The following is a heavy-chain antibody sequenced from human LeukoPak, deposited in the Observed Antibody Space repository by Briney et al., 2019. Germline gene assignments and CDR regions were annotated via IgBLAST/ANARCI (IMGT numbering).Heavy chain of an antibody. CDR2: IRYDGSNK. V-gene: IGHV3-30*02. J-gene: IGHJ4*02. CDR1: GFTFSSYG. Sequence: GGSLRLSCAASGFTFSSYGMHWVRQAPGKGLEWVAFIRYDGSNKYYADSVKGRFTISRDNSKNTLYLQMNSLRAEDTAVYYCAKDRVTIFGVVLLGLDYWGQGTLVTVSS. D-gene: IGHD3-3*01. CDR3: AKDRVTIFGVVLLGLDY.